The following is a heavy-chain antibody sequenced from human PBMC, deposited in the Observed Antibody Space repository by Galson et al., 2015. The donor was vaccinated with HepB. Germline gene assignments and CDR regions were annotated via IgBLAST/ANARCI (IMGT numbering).Heavy chain of an antibody. V-gene: IGHV3-48*01. CDR1: GFTFSSYS. Sequence: SLRLSCAASGFTFSSYSMNWVRQAPGKGLEWVSYISSSSSTIYYADSVKGRFTISRDNAKNSLYLQMNSLRAEDTAVYYCARDPSSSWLDYWGQGTLVTVSS. J-gene: IGHJ4*02. CDR3: ARDPSSSWLDY. CDR2: ISSSSSTI. D-gene: IGHD6-13*01.